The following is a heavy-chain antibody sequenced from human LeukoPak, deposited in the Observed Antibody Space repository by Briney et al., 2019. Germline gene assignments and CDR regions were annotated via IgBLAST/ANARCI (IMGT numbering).Heavy chain of an antibody. D-gene: IGHD3-3*01. V-gene: IGHV1-18*01. Sequence: ASVKVSCKASGYTFTGYGISWVRQAPGQGLEWMGWISAYNGNTNYAQKLQGRVTMTTDTSTSTAYVELRSLRSDDTAVYYCARAGYGDFWSGSILLDYWGQGTLVTVSS. J-gene: IGHJ4*02. CDR1: GYTFTGYG. CDR2: ISAYNGNT. CDR3: ARAGYGDFWSGSILLDY.